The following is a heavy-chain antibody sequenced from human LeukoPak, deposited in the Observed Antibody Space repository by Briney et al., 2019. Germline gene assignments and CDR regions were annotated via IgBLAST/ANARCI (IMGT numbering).Heavy chain of an antibody. V-gene: IGHV3-30-3*01. CDR2: ISYDGSNK. Sequence: GGSLRLSCAASGFTFSSYAMHWVCQAPGKGLEWVAIISYDGSNKHHADSVKGRFTISRDNSENTLYLQMNSLRAEDTAVYYCARDRGIAAAGELYYWGQGTLVTVSS. CDR3: ARDRGIAAAGELYY. D-gene: IGHD6-13*01. J-gene: IGHJ4*02. CDR1: GFTFSSYA.